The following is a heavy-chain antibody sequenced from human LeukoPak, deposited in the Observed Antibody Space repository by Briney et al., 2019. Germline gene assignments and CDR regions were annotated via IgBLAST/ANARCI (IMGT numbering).Heavy chain of an antibody. CDR3: ARRASWFGELLSRNYYYYMDV. J-gene: IGHJ6*03. Sequence: ASVKVSFKASGYTFSSYGISWVRQAPGLGLEWMGWISGYNGNTNYAQKLQGRVTMTTDTSTSTAYMELRSLRSDDTAVYYCARRASWFGELLSRNYYYYMDVWGKGTTVTVSS. CDR2: ISGYNGNT. V-gene: IGHV1-18*01. CDR1: GYTFSSYG. D-gene: IGHD3-10*01.